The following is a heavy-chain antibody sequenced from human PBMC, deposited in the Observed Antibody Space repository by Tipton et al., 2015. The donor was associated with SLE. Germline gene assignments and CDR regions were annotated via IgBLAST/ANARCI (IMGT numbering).Heavy chain of an antibody. CDR1: GFTFSSYS. Sequence: SLRLSCAASGFTFSSYSMNWVRQAPGKGLVWVSRISDDGSSTSYADSVKGRFTISRDNTKNTLYLEMNSLRVEDTAVYYCAAGSSRSTDYWGQGTLVSVSS. CDR2: ISDDGSST. D-gene: IGHD6-13*01. CDR3: AAGSSRSTDY. J-gene: IGHJ4*02. V-gene: IGHV3-74*01.